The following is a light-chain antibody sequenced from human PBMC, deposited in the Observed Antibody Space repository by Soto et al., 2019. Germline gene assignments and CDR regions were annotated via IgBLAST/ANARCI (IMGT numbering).Light chain of an antibody. Sequence: EILLTQSPGPLSLSPGERATLSCRASQSISSGYLAWYQQKPGQAPRLLIYGASSRATGIPDRFSGSGSGTDFTLTISRLEPEDFAVYYCQQYGSSPWTFGQGTKVDIK. V-gene: IGKV3-20*01. CDR1: QSISSGY. J-gene: IGKJ1*01. CDR2: GAS. CDR3: QQYGSSPWT.